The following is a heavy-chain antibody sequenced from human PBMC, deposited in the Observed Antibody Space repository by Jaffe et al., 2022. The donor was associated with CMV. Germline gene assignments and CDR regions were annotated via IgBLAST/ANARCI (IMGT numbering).Heavy chain of an antibody. Sequence: QVQLVESGGGVVQPGRSLRLSCAASGFTFSSYGMHWVRQAPGKGLEWVAVIWYDGSNKYYADSVKGRFTISRDNSKNTLYLQMNSLRAEDTAVYYCARDQIDYMGLFDYWGQGTLVTVSS. CDR3: ARDQIDYMGLFDY. D-gene: IGHD4-4*01. V-gene: IGHV3-33*08. CDR2: IWYDGSNK. J-gene: IGHJ4*02. CDR1: GFTFSSYG.